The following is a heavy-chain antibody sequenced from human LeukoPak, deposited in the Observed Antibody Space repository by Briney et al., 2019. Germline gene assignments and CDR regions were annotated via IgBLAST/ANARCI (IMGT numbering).Heavy chain of an antibody. CDR3: ARYDYGDCWFDP. Sequence: SETLSLTCTVSGGSISSYYWSWIRQPPGKGLEWIGYISDSGSTNYNPSLRSRVTISVDTSKNQFSLKLSSVTAADTALYYCARYDYGDCWFDPWGQGTLVTVSS. CDR2: ISDSGST. V-gene: IGHV4-59*01. D-gene: IGHD4-17*01. CDR1: GGSISSYY. J-gene: IGHJ5*02.